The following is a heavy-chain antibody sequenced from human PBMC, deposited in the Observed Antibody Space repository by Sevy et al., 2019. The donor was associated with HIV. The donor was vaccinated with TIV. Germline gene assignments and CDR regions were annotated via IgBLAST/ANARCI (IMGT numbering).Heavy chain of an antibody. J-gene: IGHJ1*01. D-gene: IGHD1-26*01. CDR2: ISSSDSTI. CDR1: GFTFSSYE. V-gene: IGHV3-48*03. Sequence: GGSLRLSCVISGFTFSSYEMNWVRQAPGKGLEWVSYISSSDSTIYYADSVRGRFIISRDNAKNSLYLQMNSLRAEDTAVYYCARDRVGATGLGYFQHWGQGTLVTVSS. CDR3: ARDRVGATGLGYFQH.